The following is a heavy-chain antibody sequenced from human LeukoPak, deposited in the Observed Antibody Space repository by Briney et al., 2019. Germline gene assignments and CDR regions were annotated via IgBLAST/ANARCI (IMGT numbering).Heavy chain of an antibody. Sequence: SETLSLTCTVSGYSISSGYYWGWIRQPPGKGLEWIGSFYHSGSTYYNPSLKSRVTISVDTSKNQFSLKLSSVTAADTAVYYCARHWVPRMTTVKGNWFDPWGQGTLVTVSS. V-gene: IGHV4-38-2*02. J-gene: IGHJ5*02. D-gene: IGHD4-17*01. CDR1: GYSISSGYY. CDR3: ARHWVPRMTTVKGNWFDP. CDR2: FYHSGST.